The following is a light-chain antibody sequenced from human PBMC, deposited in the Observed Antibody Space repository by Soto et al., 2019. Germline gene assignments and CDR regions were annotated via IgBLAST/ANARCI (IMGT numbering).Light chain of an antibody. V-gene: IGLV7-46*01. CDR1: SGAVTSGHY. CDR3: LITYGGALPYV. CDR2: DTS. Sequence: QALLSQEPSLTVSPGWTVTLTCGSSSGAVTSGHYPYWFQQKPGQAPRTLIYDTSNRHSWTPARFSGSLLGGKAALKLSGAQPEDEAEYYCLITYGGALPYVFGTGTKVTV. J-gene: IGLJ1*01.